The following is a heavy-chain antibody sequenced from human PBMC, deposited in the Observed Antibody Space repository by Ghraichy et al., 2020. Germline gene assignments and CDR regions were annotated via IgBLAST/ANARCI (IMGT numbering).Heavy chain of an antibody. CDR2: INHSGST. D-gene: IGHD2-8*01. J-gene: IGHJ4*02. V-gene: IGHV4-34*01. Sequence: SETLSLTCAVYGGSFSGYYWSWIRQPPGKGLEWIGEINHSGSTNYNPSLKSRVTISVDTSKNQFSLKLSSVTAADTAVYYCARGQGGDIVLMVYSIFDYWGQGTLVTVSS. CDR3: ARGQGGDIVLMVYSIFDY. CDR1: GGSFSGYY.